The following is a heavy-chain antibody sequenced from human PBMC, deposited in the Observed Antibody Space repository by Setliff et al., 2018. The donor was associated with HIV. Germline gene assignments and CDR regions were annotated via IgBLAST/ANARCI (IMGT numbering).Heavy chain of an antibody. CDR2: IRNDGSNE. D-gene: IGHD6-19*01. J-gene: IGHJ5*02. CDR3: AKDIPGPAINSGRIKNCFDP. V-gene: IGHV3-30*02. CDR1: GFTLSNYA. Sequence: GGSLRLSCAASGFTLSNYAMHWVRQAPGNGLEWVAFIRNDGSNENYADSVKGRFTISRDNSKNTLYLQMNSLRAEDTAVYYCAKDIPGPAINSGRIKNCFDPWGEGTLVTVSS.